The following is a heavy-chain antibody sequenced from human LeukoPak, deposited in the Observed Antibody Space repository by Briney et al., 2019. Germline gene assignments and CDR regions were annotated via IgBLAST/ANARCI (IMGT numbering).Heavy chain of an antibody. Sequence: PSETLSLTCTVSGGSISSYYWSWIRQPPGKGLEWIGYIYYSGSTNYNPSLRSRVTMPVGTSKSQFSLKLTSVTAADTAVYYCARVGGIPLGAFDIWGQGTVVTVSS. CDR1: GGSISSYY. CDR2: IYYSGST. J-gene: IGHJ3*02. CDR3: ARVGGIPLGAFDI. V-gene: IGHV4-59*12. D-gene: IGHD3-10*01.